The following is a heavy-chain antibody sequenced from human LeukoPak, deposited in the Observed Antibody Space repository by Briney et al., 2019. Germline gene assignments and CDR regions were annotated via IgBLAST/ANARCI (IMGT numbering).Heavy chain of an antibody. Sequence: GGSLRLSCAASGFTFSTYGMHWVRQAPGKGLEWAAVISYDGSNKYYADSVKGRFTISRDNSKNTLYLQMNSLRAEDTAVYYCARGLQYYDFWSGYYYFDYWGQGTLVTVSS. CDR3: ARGLQYYDFWSGYYYFDY. V-gene: IGHV3-30*03. J-gene: IGHJ4*02. CDR2: ISYDGSNK. D-gene: IGHD3-3*01. CDR1: GFTFSTYG.